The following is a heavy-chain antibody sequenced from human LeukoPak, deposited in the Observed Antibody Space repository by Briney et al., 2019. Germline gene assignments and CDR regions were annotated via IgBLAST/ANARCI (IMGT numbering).Heavy chain of an antibody. V-gene: IGHV1-69*04. D-gene: IGHD3-10*01. J-gene: IGHJ5*02. Sequence: ASVKVSCKASGGTFSSYAISWVRQAPGQGLEWMGRIIPILGIANYAQKFQGRVTITADKSTSTAYMELSSLRSEDTAVYYCASRESYYYGSGSYYKEDWFDPWGQGTLVTVSS. CDR1: GGTFSSYA. CDR3: ASRESYYYGSGSYYKEDWFDP. CDR2: IIPILGIA.